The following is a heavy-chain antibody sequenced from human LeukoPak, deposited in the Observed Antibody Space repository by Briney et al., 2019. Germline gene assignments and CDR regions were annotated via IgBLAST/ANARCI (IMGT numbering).Heavy chain of an antibody. Sequence: SETLSLTCTVSGGSIRGSNYYWGWIRQPPGKGLEWIGSIYYSGSTYYNPSLMSRVAISVDTSTNQFSLRLTSVTAADPAVYYCARDAYCLGGSCFPPGAWGQGILVTVSS. CDR1: GGSIRGSNYY. V-gene: IGHV4-39*07. CDR3: ARDAYCLGGSCFPPGA. CDR2: IYYSGST. J-gene: IGHJ5*02. D-gene: IGHD2-15*01.